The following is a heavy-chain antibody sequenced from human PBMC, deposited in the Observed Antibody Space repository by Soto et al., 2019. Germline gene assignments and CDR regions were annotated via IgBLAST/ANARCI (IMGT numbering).Heavy chain of an antibody. V-gene: IGHV4-34*01. J-gene: IGHJ6*03. CDR1: GGSFSGYQ. D-gene: IGHD3-10*01. Sequence: QVQLQQWGAGLLKPSETLSLTCAVYGGSFSGYQWTWIRQTPGKGLEWIGEINDSGNINYNPSLKSRVTIFLDTPKKPISLKLSSVTAADTAVYYCARGLILWFGELSRRGGYYYYVDVWGEGTTVIVSS. CDR3: ARGLILWFGELSRRGGYYYYVDV. CDR2: INDSGNI.